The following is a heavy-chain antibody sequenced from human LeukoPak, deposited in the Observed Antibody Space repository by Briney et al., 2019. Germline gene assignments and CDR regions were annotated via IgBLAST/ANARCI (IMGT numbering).Heavy chain of an antibody. J-gene: IGHJ6*03. CDR2: INSDGSST. CDR1: GFTFSSYW. Sequence: GGSLRLSCAASGFTFSSYWMHWVRQAPGKGLVWVSRINSDGSSTSYADSVRGRFTISRDNSKDTLYLQMGSLRPEDTAVYYCARGPSSYFYMDVWGKGTTVTISS. CDR3: ARGPSSYFYMDV. V-gene: IGHV3-74*01.